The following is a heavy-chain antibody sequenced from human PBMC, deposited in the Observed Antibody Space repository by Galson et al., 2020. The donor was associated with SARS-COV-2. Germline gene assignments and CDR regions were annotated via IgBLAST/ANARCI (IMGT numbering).Heavy chain of an antibody. D-gene: IGHD3-16*02. J-gene: IGHJ4*02. CDR2: ISYDGSNK. CDR1: GFTFSSYA. CDR3: ARSIWGSYQSPLHY. Sequence: GGSLRLSCAASGFTFSSYAMHWVRQAPGKGLEWVAVISYDGSNKYYADSVKGRFTISRDNSKNTLYLQMNSLRAEDTAVYYCARSIWGSYQSPLHYWGQGTLVTVSS. V-gene: IGHV3-30-3*01.